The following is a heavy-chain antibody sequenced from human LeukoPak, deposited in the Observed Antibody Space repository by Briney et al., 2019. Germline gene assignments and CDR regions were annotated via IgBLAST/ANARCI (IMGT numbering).Heavy chain of an antibody. Sequence: TGGSLRLSCAASGFTFNTYAMSWVRQAPGKGLEWVSAISGSGGSTYSADSVKGRFTISRDNSKNTLYLQMNSLRVEDTAVYYCARNPMIVVVADYWGQGTLVTVSS. CDR1: GFTFNTYA. CDR2: ISGSGGST. J-gene: IGHJ4*02. CDR3: ARNPMIVVVADY. V-gene: IGHV3-23*01. D-gene: IGHD3-22*01.